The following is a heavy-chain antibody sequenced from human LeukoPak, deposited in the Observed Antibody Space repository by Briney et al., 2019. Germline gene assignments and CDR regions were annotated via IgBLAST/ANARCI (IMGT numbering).Heavy chain of an antibody. CDR1: GFTFSNYA. D-gene: IGHD6-13*01. J-gene: IGHJ4*02. V-gene: IGHV3-23*01. CDR2: ISGSSGPT. Sequence: GGSLRLSCAASGFTFSNYAMSWVRQAPGKGLEWVSAISGSSGPTHYADSVKGRFTISRDDSKNTLYLQMNSLRAEDTAVYYCAKDRSAAAGIWSRGDYWGQGTLVTVSS. CDR3: AKDRSAAAGIWSRGDY.